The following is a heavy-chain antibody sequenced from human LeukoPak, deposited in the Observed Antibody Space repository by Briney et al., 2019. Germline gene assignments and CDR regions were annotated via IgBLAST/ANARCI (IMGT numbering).Heavy chain of an antibody. CDR2: IYYSGST. D-gene: IGHD3-3*01. J-gene: IGHJ4*02. V-gene: IGHV4-30-4*01. CDR1: GGSISSGDYY. CDR3: AKALYGDYLDY. Sequence: SQTLSFTCTVSGGSISSGDYYWSWIRQPPGKGLEWIRYIYYSGSTYYNPSLKSRVTISVDTSKNQFSLKLSSVTAADTAVYYCAKALYGDYLDYWGQGTLVTVSS.